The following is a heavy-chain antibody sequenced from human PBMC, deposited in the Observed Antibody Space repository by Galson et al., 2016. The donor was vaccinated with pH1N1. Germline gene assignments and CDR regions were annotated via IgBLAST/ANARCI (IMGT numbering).Heavy chain of an antibody. Sequence: SVKVSCKASGGTFNNYPISWLRQAPGHGLEWMGRIIPIFGTANYAQKFQGRVTITADKSTSTAYMELSSLRSEDTAVYYCARGQASVSTSYYYGMDVWGPGTTGTVSS. J-gene: IGHJ6*02. D-gene: IGHD4-11*01. CDR2: IIPIFGTA. V-gene: IGHV1-69*06. CDR1: GGTFNNYP. CDR3: ARGQASVSTSYYYGMDV.